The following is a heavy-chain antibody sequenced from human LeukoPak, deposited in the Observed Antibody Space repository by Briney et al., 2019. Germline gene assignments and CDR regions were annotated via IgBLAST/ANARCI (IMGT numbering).Heavy chain of an antibody. Sequence: ASVKVSCKASGNSFTIYTMHWVRQAPGQRLEWMGWINAGNGNTKYSQKFQGRVTITRDISASTAYMELSSLRSEDTAVYYCARDWSTFGGLNGGIFDYWGQGTLVTVSS. J-gene: IGHJ4*02. CDR2: INAGNGNT. CDR1: GNSFTIYT. CDR3: ARDWSTFGGLNGGIFDY. D-gene: IGHD3-10*01. V-gene: IGHV1-3*01.